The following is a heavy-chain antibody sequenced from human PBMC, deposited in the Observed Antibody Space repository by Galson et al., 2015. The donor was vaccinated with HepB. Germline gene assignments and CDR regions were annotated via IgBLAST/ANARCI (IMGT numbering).Heavy chain of an antibody. CDR2: INWNGGST. Sequence: SLRLSCAASGFTFDDYGMSWVSQAPGKGLEWVSGINWNGGSTGYADSVKGRFTISRDNAKNSLYLQMNSLRAEDTALYYCARGTMGAFTFGGVIVPGGLDPFFDYWSQGTLVTVSS. V-gene: IGHV3-20*04. CDR3: ARGTMGAFTFGGVIVPGGLDPFFDY. CDR1: GFTFDDYG. J-gene: IGHJ4*02. D-gene: IGHD3-16*02.